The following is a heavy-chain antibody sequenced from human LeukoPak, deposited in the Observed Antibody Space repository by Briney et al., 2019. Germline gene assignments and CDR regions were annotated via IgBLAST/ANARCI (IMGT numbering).Heavy chain of an antibody. CDR2: ISAYNGNT. CDR3: AREGTPYGDYGPNGP. CDR1: GYTFSGYG. Sequence: GASVKVSCKASGYTFSGYGISWVRQAPGQGLEWMGWISAYNGNTKYAQKFQGRVTMTTDTSTSTAYMELRSLRSDDTAVYYCAREGTPYGDYGPNGPWGQGTLVTVSS. D-gene: IGHD4-17*01. V-gene: IGHV1-18*01. J-gene: IGHJ5*02.